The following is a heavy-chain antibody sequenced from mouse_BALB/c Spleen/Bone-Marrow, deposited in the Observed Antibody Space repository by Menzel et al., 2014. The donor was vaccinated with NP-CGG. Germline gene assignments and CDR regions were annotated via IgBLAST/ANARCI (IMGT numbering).Heavy chain of an antibody. CDR1: GFNIKETY. CDR2: IDPANGNT. J-gene: IGHJ1*01. V-gene: IGHV14-3*02. Sequence: EVQLQQSGAELVKPGASVELSCTASGFNIKETYMHWVKQRPEQGLEWIGRIDPANGNTKYDPKFQGKATITADTSSNTAYLQLSSLTSEDTAVYYCASYRYGWYFDVWGAGTTVTVSS. CDR3: ASYRYGWYFDV. D-gene: IGHD2-14*01.